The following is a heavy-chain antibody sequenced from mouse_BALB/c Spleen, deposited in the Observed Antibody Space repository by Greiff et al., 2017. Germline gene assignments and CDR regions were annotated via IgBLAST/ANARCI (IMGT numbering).Heavy chain of an antibody. D-gene: IGHD2-4*01. V-gene: IGHV3-1*02. CDR3: AAMITTGAGNFDV. Sequence: EVKLQESGPDLVKPSQSLSLTCTVTGYSITSGYSWHWLRQFPGNKLEWMGYIHYSGSTNYNPSLKSRISITRDTSKNQFFLQLNSVTTEDTATYYCAAMITTGAGNFDVWGAGTTVTVSS. CDR2: IHYSGST. J-gene: IGHJ1*01. CDR1: GYSITSGYS.